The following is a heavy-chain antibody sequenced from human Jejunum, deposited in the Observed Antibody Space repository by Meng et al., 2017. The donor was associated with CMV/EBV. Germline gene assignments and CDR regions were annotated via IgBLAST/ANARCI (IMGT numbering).Heavy chain of an antibody. D-gene: IGHD3-22*01. CDR2: TRNKAKSYTT. CDR3: ATARPDSSGHYYFDY. J-gene: IGHJ4*02. CDR1: FSDHY. V-gene: IGHV3-72*01. Sequence: FSDHYMDWVGQAPGKGLEWVGRTRNKAKSYTTEYAASVKGRFTVSRDDSKNSLYLQMNSLKTEDTAVYYCATARPDSSGHYYFDYWGQGTLVTVSS.